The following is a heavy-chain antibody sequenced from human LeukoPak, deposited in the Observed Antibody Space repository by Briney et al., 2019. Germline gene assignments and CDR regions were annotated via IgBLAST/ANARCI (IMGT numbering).Heavy chain of an antibody. CDR2: ISSSSITI. CDR1: GFTFSSYS. V-gene: IGHV3-48*04. CDR3: ARDRGGSYSAIDY. D-gene: IGHD2-15*01. Sequence: GSLRLSCAASGFTFSSYSLNWVRQAPGKGLEWVSFISSSSITIYYADSVKGRFTISRDNAEKSLYLQMNSLRAEDTAVYYCARDRGGSYSAIDYWGQGTLVTVSS. J-gene: IGHJ4*02.